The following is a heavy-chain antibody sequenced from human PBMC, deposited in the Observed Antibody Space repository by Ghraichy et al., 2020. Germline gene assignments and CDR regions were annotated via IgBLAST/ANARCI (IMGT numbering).Heavy chain of an antibody. CDR3: VRDTEFRGGSYPGFDY. J-gene: IGHJ4*02. Sequence: GESLNISCAASGFTFSSYTMNWVRQAPGKGLEWVSSISTSGSYIYYADSVKGRFTISRDNAKNSLYLQMNSLRAEDTAVYYCVRDTEFRGGSYPGFDYWGQGTLVTVSS. V-gene: IGHV3-21*01. D-gene: IGHD1-26*01. CDR1: GFTFSSYT. CDR2: ISTSGSYI.